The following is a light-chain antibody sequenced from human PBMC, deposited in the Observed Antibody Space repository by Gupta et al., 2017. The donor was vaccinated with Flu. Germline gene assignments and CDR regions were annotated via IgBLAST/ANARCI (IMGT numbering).Light chain of an antibody. J-gene: IGLJ1*01. CDR2: EVT. CDR1: SSDVGRYNR. Sequence: QSALTQPPSVSGSPGQSVPISCTGTSSDVGRYNRVSWYQQSPGTVPKLMIYEVTNRPSGAPDRFSGSKSGNTASLTISGLQAEDEADYYCTSYTSSSTYVFGTGTKVTVL. V-gene: IGLV2-18*02. CDR3: TSYTSSSTYV.